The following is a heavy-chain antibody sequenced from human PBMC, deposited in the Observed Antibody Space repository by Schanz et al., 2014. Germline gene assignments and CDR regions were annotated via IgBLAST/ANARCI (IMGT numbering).Heavy chain of an antibody. J-gene: IGHJ6*02. Sequence: EVQLVASGGGLVKPGGSLRLSCAVSGLTFSSAWMGWVRQAPGKGLEWVGRLKSKTDGGTTDYAAPVKGRFTISRDDSKNTAYLQMNSLKTEDTAVYYCCRSGSPIYYHGLDVWGQGTTVTVSS. V-gene: IGHV3-15*05. D-gene: IGHD3-10*01. CDR3: CRSGSPIYYHGLDV. CDR2: LKSKTDGGTT. CDR1: GLTFSSAW.